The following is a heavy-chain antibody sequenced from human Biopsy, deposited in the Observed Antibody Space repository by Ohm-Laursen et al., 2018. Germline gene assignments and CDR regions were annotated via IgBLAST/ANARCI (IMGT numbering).Heavy chain of an antibody. CDR3: TRLVYYYYYCMDV. D-gene: IGHD6-6*01. V-gene: IGHV3-48*04. Sequence: LRLSCTASGFTFSSYAMNWVRQAPGKGLEWISYITGSSSTIYYADSVKGRFTISRDNAKNSLYLQMNSLRAEDTAVYYFTRLVYYYYYCMDVWGQGTTVTVSS. J-gene: IGHJ6*02. CDR1: GFTFSSYA. CDR2: ITGSSSTI.